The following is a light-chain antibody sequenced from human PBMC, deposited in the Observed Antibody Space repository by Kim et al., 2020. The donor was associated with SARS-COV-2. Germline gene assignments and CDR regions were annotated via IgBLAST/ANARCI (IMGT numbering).Light chain of an antibody. CDR1: QSVSDS. V-gene: IGKV3-11*01. Sequence: CLPPGERATLSCRASQSVSDSLAWYQQKPGQAPRLLIYEVSHRATGIPARFSGSGSGTDFTLSINSLEPEDFAVYYCQQRSNWPTFGQGTKLEI. CDR3: QQRSNWPT. CDR2: EVS. J-gene: IGKJ2*01.